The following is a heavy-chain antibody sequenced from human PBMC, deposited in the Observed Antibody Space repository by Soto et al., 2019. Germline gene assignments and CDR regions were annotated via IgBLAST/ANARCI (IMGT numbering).Heavy chain of an antibody. D-gene: IGHD6-13*01. J-gene: IGHJ4*02. CDR1: GFTFSNFA. CDR3: ARARIGAAGTKYYFDY. Sequence: EVQLAESGGGLVQPGGSLRLSCAASGFTFSNFAVNWVRQAPGKGPEFVSGISSTGASIFYADSVKGRVTISRDNSKNTVNLQMGSLKPEDTAVYYCARARIGAAGTKYYFDYWGRGTLVTVSS. V-gene: IGHV3-64*07. CDR2: ISSTGASI.